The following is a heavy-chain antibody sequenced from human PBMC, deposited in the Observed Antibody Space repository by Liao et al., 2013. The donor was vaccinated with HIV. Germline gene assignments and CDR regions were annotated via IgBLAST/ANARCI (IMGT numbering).Heavy chain of an antibody. V-gene: IGHV4-4*07. CDR1: RGSIGPYY. J-gene: IGHJ4*02. CDR2: IYSSEST. CDR3: ARGSGYSYGRRFDY. D-gene: IGHD5-18*01. Sequence: QVHLQESGPGLVKPSETLSLSCTVSRGSIGPYYWSWIRQSAGKGLEWIGHIYSSESTIYNPSLESRVTMSIDTSKNQFSLKLSSVTAADTAVYYCARGSGYSYGRRFDYWGQGALVTVSS.